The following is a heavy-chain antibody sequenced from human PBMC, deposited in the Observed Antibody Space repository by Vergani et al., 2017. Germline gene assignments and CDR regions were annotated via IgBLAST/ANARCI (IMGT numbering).Heavy chain of an antibody. CDR3: ARDVIPYGSGSYSN. CDR1: GGSISSYY. J-gene: IGHJ4*02. CDR2: IYYSGST. V-gene: IGHV4-59*01. D-gene: IGHD3-10*01. Sequence: QLQLQESGPGLVKPSETLSLTCTVSGGSISSYYWSWIRQPPGKGLEWIGYIYYSGSTNYNPSLKSRVTISVDTSKKQFSLKLSSVTAADTAVYYCARDVIPYGSGSYSNWGQGTLVTVSS.